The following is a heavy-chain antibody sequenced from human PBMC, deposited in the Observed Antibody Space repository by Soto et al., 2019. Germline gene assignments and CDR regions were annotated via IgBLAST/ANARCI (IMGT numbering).Heavy chain of an antibody. CDR3: AYFSTTVTTGYFDY. D-gene: IGHD4-17*01. Sequence: QITLKESGPALVKPTQTLTLTCSFSGFSLSTSGVGVVWIRQPPGEALEWLALIYWDDDKRYSPSLKNRLTITTDTSRHQVVLTVTNMDPVDTATYYCAYFSTTVTTGYFDYWGQGTLVTVSS. V-gene: IGHV2-5*02. J-gene: IGHJ4*02. CDR1: GFSLSTSGVG. CDR2: IYWDDDK.